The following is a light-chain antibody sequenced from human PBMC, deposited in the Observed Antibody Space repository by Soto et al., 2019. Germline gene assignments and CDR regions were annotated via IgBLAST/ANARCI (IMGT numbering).Light chain of an antibody. CDR2: GAS. CDR1: QSVSNNY. J-gene: IGKJ1*01. CDR3: QQYGSSGT. Sequence: IVLTQSPGTLSLSPGERATLSCMASQSVSNNYLAWYQQKPGQAPRLIIYGASNRATGIPDRFSGSGSGTDLTLTISRLEPEDFAVYYCQQYGSSGTFGQGTKVDIK. V-gene: IGKV3-20*01.